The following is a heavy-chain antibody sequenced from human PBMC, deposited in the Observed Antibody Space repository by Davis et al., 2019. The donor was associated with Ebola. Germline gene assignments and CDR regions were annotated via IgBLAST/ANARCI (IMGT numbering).Heavy chain of an antibody. Sequence: PGGSLRLSCVVSGFNFNTYAMHWVRQAPGMGLEWVAVISFDGSLKYYADSMKGRFTISRDNSKSTLYLQVNTLRTDDTAIYYCARENYFGSGILDSLDIWGQGKMVTVSS. J-gene: IGHJ3*02. V-gene: IGHV3-30-3*01. D-gene: IGHD3-10*01. CDR3: ARENYFGSGILDSLDI. CDR1: GFNFNTYA. CDR2: ISFDGSLK.